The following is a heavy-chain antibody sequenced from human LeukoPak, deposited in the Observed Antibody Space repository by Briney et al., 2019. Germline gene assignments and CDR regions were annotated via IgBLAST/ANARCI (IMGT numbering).Heavy chain of an antibody. CDR3: ARDPVGRWSPDLDY. J-gene: IGHJ4*02. V-gene: IGHV1-2*02. Sequence: ASVKVSCKASGYTFTGHYMHWVRQAPGQGLEWMGWINPNNGGTNYAQMFQGRVTMTRDTSISTAYMELSRLRSDDTAVYYCARDPVGRWSPDLDYWGQGTLVTVSS. CDR2: INPNNGGT. D-gene: IGHD1-26*01. CDR1: GYTFTGHY.